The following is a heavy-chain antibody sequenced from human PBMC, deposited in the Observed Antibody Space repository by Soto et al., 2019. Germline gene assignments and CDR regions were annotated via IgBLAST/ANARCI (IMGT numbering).Heavy chain of an antibody. Sequence: VKICCKSCGCRLISDWIGSLQQIPGKGLEWMGIIYPGDSDTRYSPSFQGQVTISADKSISTAYLQWSSLKASDTAMYYCARGGPLGARREDWFDPWGQGTLVTVSS. J-gene: IGHJ5*02. V-gene: IGHV5-51*07. CDR2: IYPGDSDT. CDR3: ARGGPLGARREDWFDP. D-gene: IGHD1-26*01. CDR1: GCRLISDW.